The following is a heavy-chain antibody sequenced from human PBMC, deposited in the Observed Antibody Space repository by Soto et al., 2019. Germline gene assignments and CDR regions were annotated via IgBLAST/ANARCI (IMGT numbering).Heavy chain of an antibody. D-gene: IGHD3-9*01. CDR2: ISHSGST. V-gene: IGHV4-34*01. CDR3: ARSSYYDSCGPIN. CDR1: GGSFSGYF. J-gene: IGHJ4*02. Sequence: SETLSLTCAFSGGSFSGYFWSWIRQPPGKGLEWLGEISHSGSTNYNPSLKGRVTILLDTSKNQFSLKLNSVTAADTALYFCARSSYYDSCGPINWGQGTLVTVSS.